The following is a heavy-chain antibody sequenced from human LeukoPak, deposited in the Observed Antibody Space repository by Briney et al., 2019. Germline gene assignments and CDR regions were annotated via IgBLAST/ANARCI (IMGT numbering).Heavy chain of an antibody. CDR2: ISSNGGST. J-gene: IGHJ4*02. CDR3: VKDRGGYSYGFDY. V-gene: IGHV3-64D*06. Sequence: TGGSLRLSCSASGFTFSSYAMHWVRQAPGKGLEYVSAISSNGGSTYYADSVKGRFTIYRDNSKNTLYLQMSSLRAEDTAVYYCVKDRGGYSYGFDYWGQGTLVTVSS. CDR1: GFTFSSYA. D-gene: IGHD5-18*01.